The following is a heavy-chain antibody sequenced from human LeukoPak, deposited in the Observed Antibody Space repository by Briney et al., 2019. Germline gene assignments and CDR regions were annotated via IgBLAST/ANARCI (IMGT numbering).Heavy chain of an antibody. D-gene: IGHD3-10*01. CDR3: ARDVNEITMVRGVNFDY. Sequence: PGGSLRLSCAASGFTFTNCAMHWVRQAPGKGLEWVALMSYDGSKKYYGNSVEGRFTISRDNSKNTLYLQMSSLRDEDTAVYYCARDVNEITMVRGVNFDYWGQGTLVTVSP. CDR1: GFTFTNCA. CDR2: MSYDGSKK. J-gene: IGHJ4*02. V-gene: IGHV3-30-3*01.